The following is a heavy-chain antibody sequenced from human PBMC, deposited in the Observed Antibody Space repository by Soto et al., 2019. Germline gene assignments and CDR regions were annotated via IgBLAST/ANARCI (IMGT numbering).Heavy chain of an antibody. CDR3: AGLRGYAGSPIDY. CDR1: GGSIISGY. J-gene: IGHJ4*02. V-gene: IGHV4-59*01. D-gene: IGHD2-15*01. Sequence: QVQLQESGPGLVKPSETLSLTCTVSGGSIISGYWSWIRQPPGKGLEWIGYISYSGNTNYNPSLKSRVTMSVDTPKNQFDLRLSSVTTADTAVYYCAGLRGYAGSPIDYWGQGTLVTVSS. CDR2: ISYSGNT.